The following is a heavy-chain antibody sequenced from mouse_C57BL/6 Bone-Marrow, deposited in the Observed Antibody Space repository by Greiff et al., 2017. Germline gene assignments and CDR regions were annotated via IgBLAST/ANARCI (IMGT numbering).Heavy chain of an antibody. CDR3: ARLGWLPRDY. CDR2: IYPGSGNT. Sequence: VQLQQSGAELVRPGASVKLSCKASGYTFTDYYINWVKQRPGQGLEWIARIYPGSGNTYYNEKFKGKATLTAEKSSSTAYMQLSSLTSVDSAVFFCARLGWLPRDYWGQGTTLTVSS. V-gene: IGHV1-76*01. CDR1: GYTFTDYY. J-gene: IGHJ2*01. D-gene: IGHD2-3*01.